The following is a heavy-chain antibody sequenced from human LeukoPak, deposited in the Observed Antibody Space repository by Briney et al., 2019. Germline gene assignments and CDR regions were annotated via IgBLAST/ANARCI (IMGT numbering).Heavy chain of an antibody. V-gene: IGHV4-4*07. J-gene: IGHJ4*02. CDR3: ARDLALGYCPSSSCSSPLFDY. D-gene: IGHD2-2*01. Sequence: SETLSLTCTVSGGSISSYYWSWIRQPAGKGPEWIGRIHTTGGTRYNPSLKSRITMSIDASKNQFSLKLSSVTAADTAVYYCARDLALGYCPSSSCSSPLFDYWGQGTLVTVSS. CDR1: GGSISSYY. CDR2: IHTTGGT.